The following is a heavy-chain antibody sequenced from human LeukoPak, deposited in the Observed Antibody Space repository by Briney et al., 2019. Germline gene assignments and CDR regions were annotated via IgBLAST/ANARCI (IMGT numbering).Heavy chain of an antibody. Sequence: GASVKVSCKASGYTFTGYYMHWVRQAPGQGLEWMGWINPNSGGTNYAQKFQGRVTMTRDTSISTAYMELSRLRSDDTAVYYCARDYGVLTGYSPFDYWGQGTLVTVSS. CDR2: INPNSGGT. D-gene: IGHD3-9*01. J-gene: IGHJ4*02. CDR3: ARDYGVLTGYSPFDY. CDR1: GYTFTGYY. V-gene: IGHV1-2*02.